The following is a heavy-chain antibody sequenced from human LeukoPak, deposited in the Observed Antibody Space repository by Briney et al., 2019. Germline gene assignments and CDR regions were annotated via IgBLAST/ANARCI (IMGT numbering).Heavy chain of an antibody. J-gene: IGHJ6*03. Sequence: PSETLSLTCTVSGGSISSSSYYWGWIRQPPGKGLEWIGYIYHSGSTYYNPSLKSRVTISVDRSKNQFSLKLSSVTAADTAVYYCARGLQRMGYYYYYYMDVWGKGTTVTVSS. CDR3: ARGLQRMGYYYYYYMDV. CDR2: IYHSGST. D-gene: IGHD5-24*01. CDR1: GGSISSSSYY. V-gene: IGHV4-39*07.